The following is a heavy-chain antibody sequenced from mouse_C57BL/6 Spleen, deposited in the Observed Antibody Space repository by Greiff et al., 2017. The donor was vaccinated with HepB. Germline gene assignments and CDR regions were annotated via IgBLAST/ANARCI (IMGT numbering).Heavy chain of an antibody. J-gene: IGHJ1*03. CDR3: ARGDAGWYFDV. Sequence: QVQLQQSGAELAKPGASVKLSCKASGYTFTSYWMHWVKQRPGQGLEWIGYINPSSGYTKYNQKFKDKATLTADKSSSTAYMQLSSLTYDDSAVYYCARGDAGWYFDVWGTGTTVTVSS. CDR2: INPSSGYT. CDR1: GYTFTSYW. D-gene: IGHD3-3*01. V-gene: IGHV1-7*01.